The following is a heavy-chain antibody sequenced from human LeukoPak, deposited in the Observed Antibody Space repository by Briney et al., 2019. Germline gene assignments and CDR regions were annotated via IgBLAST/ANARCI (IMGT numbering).Heavy chain of an antibody. CDR1: GFTFSRYD. Sequence: GGSLRLSCAASGFTFSRYDMHWVRQAPGKGLEWVAFIQYDGTDKDYADSVKGRFTISRDNAKNSLYLQMNSLRAEDTAVYYCARGEIVVDPLNWFDPWGQGTLVTVSS. J-gene: IGHJ5*02. D-gene: IGHD3-22*01. CDR2: IQYDGTDK. CDR3: ARGEIVVDPLNWFDP. V-gene: IGHV3-30*02.